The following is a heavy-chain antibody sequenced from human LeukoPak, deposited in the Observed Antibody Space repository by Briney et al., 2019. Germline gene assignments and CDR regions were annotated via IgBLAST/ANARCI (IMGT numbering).Heavy chain of an antibody. CDR3: ARTGGSYFDY. CDR2: IYHSGRT. V-gene: IGHV4-38-2*02. D-gene: IGHD3-16*01. J-gene: IGHJ4*02. CDR1: GYSISSGHY. Sequence: SETLSLTCTVSGYSISSGHYWGWIRQPPGKGLEWIGSIYHSGRTYYNPSLKSRVTISVDTSRRQFSLRLSSVTAADTAMYYCARTGGSYFDYWGQGPLATVSS.